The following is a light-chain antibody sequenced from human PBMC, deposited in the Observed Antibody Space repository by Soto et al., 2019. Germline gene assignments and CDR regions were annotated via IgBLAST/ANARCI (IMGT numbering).Light chain of an antibody. J-gene: IGKJ2*01. V-gene: IGKV3-20*01. CDR2: GAS. CDR3: QQYGISQNT. Sequence: ETVRTQSPGTMSLSPGERATLSCRASQRVSSGYLAWYQQKPGQAPRLLIFGASNMSTGIPDRFTGSGSGTDFTLTISRLEPEDFAVYYCQQYGISQNTFGQGTKLAIK. CDR1: QRVSSGY.